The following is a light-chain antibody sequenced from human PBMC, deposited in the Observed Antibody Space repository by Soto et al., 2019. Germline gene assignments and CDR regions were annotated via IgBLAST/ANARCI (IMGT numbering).Light chain of an antibody. CDR2: DVS. CDR1: SSDVGGYNY. J-gene: IGLJ1*01. V-gene: IGLV2-14*01. CDR3: SSYTSSSTYG. Sequence: QSALTQPASVSGSPGQSITISCTGTSSDVGGYNYVSWYQQHPGKAPKLMIYDVSNRPSGVSNRFSGSKSGNTASLTISGLQAEDEADYYCSSYTSSSTYGFGTGNKLTVL.